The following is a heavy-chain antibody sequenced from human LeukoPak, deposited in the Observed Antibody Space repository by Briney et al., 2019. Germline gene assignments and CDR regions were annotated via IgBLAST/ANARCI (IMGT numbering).Heavy chain of an antibody. CDR1: GFIFDDHA. Sequence: PGGSLRLSCAASGFIFDDHAMHWVRQAPGKGLEWVSGISWNSGSIGYADSVKGRFTISRDNAKNSLFLQMNSLRGEDTALYYCARGQQMVRYWGQGTLVTVSS. CDR3: ARGQQMVRY. J-gene: IGHJ4*02. CDR2: ISWNSGSI. V-gene: IGHV3-9*01. D-gene: IGHD6-13*01.